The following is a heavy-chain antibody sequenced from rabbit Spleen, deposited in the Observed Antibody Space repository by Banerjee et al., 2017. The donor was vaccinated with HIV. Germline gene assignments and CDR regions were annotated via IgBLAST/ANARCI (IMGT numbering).Heavy chain of an antibody. Sequence: LEESGGGLVKPGGTLTLTCTVSGFSFSSSYWICWVRQAPGKGLEWVACIDAGFKGTTYYASWAKGRFTISKTSSTTVTLQMTSLTAADTATYFCARDGSGWGANFNLWGPGTLVTVS. J-gene: IGHJ4*01. V-gene: IGHV1S45*01. CDR1: GFSFSSSYW. CDR3: ARDGSGWGANFNL. CDR2: IDAGFKGTT. D-gene: IGHD4-1*01.